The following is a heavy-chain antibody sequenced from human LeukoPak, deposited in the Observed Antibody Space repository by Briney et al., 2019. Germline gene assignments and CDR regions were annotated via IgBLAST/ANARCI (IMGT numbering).Heavy chain of an antibody. CDR3: AGSWNAERSFDP. Sequence: SETLSLTCTVSGGSISSYYWSWIRQPPGKGLEWIGYIYYSGSTNYNPSLKSRVTISVDTSKNQFSLKLNSVTAADTAVYYCAGSWNAERSFDPWGQGTLVTVSS. V-gene: IGHV4-59*12. D-gene: IGHD1-1*01. CDR1: GGSISSYY. CDR2: IYYSGST. J-gene: IGHJ5*02.